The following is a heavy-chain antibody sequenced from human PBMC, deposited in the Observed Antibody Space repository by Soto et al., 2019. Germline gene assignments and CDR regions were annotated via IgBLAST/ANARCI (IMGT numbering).Heavy chain of an antibody. Sequence: QVQLQESGPGLVKPSQTLSLTCTVSGGSISSGDYYWSWIRQPPGNGLEWIGYIYYRGSTHYNPSLKSRVTISVDTSKNQFSLKLSCVTAADTAVYYCARVNYDFWSGYSNAFDIWGQGTMVTVSS. D-gene: IGHD3-3*01. CDR1: GGSISSGDYY. V-gene: IGHV4-30-4*01. J-gene: IGHJ3*02. CDR2: IYYRGST. CDR3: ARVNYDFWSGYSNAFDI.